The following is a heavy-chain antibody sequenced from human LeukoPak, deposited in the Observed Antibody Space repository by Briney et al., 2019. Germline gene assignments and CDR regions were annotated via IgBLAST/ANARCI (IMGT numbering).Heavy chain of an antibody. CDR3: ARGTNGVVVPAAIGFDY. D-gene: IGHD2-2*02. CDR2: INPSGGST. Sequence: ASVKVSCKASGYTXTTHYMHWVRQAPGQGLEWMGIINPSGGSTSYAQKFQGRVNMTRDTSTSTVYMELSSLRSEDTAVYYCARGTNGVVVPAAIGFDYWGQGTLVTVSS. CDR1: GYTXTTHY. V-gene: IGHV1-46*01. J-gene: IGHJ4*02.